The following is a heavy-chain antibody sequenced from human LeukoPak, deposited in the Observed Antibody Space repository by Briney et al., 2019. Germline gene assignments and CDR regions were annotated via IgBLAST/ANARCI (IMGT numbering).Heavy chain of an antibody. CDR2: IIPIFGTA. J-gene: IGHJ3*02. CDR1: GGTFSSYA. V-gene: IGHV1-69*05. Sequence: GASVKVSCKASGGTFSSYAFSWVRQAPGQGLEWMGRIIPIFGTANYAQKFQGRVTITTDESTSTAYMELSSLRSEDTAVYYCARDYSSGWSDAFDIWGQGTMVTVSS. CDR3: ARDYSSGWSDAFDI. D-gene: IGHD6-19*01.